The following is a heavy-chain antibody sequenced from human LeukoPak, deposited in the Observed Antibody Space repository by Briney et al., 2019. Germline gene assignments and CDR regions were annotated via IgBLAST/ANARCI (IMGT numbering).Heavy chain of an antibody. Sequence: SETLSLTCTVSGGSISSYYWSWIRQPPGKGLEWIGYIYYSGSTNYNSSLKSRVTISVDTSKNQFSLKLSSVTAADTAVYYCARGLTTVTTTDAFDIWGQGTMVTVSS. D-gene: IGHD4-17*01. CDR3: ARGLTTVTTTDAFDI. CDR1: GGSISSYY. V-gene: IGHV4-59*01. J-gene: IGHJ3*02. CDR2: IYYSGST.